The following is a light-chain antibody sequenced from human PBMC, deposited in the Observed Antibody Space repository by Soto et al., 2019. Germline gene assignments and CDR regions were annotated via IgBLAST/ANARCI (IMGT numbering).Light chain of an antibody. CDR1: QGISNY. Sequence: AIRMNQSPSSLSASTGDRVTITCRASQGISNYLAWYQQRPGKAPRVLIHAASTLQAGVPSRFSGSGSGTYFPLTITYLQSEDFATYYCQHYYTYPWTFGQGTRVEIK. CDR3: QHYYTYPWT. J-gene: IGKJ1*01. V-gene: IGKV1-8*01. CDR2: AAS.